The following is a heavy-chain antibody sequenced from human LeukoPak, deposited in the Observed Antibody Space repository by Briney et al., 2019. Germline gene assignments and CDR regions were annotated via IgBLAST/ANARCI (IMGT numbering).Heavy chain of an antibody. CDR2: ISPYNGNT. V-gene: IGHV1-18*01. D-gene: IGHD6-13*01. CDR3: ARPGTSWYTTYYFDS. Sequence: ASVKVSCKASGYSFTNYVINWVRQVPGQGLEWIGWISPYNGNTDYAQKLQGRVTLTTDTSTSTAYMELRGLRSDDTAVYYCARPGTSWYTTYYFDSWGQGTLVTVSS. CDR1: GYSFTNYV. J-gene: IGHJ4*02.